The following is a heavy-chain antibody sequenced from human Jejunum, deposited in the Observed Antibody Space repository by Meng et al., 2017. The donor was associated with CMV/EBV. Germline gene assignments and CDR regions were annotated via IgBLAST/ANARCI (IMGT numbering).Heavy chain of an antibody. Sequence: TVSGGSITSGGYYWSWIRQHPGKGLEWIGYKYYSGTPYVNPSLKTRVTMSADTSKNQLSLRLSSVTAADTAVYYCARQIWEPKVADSWGRGTLVTVSS. CDR1: GGSITSGGYY. D-gene: IGHD1-26*01. CDR3: ARQIWEPKVADS. CDR2: KYYSGTP. V-gene: IGHV4-31*03. J-gene: IGHJ4*02.